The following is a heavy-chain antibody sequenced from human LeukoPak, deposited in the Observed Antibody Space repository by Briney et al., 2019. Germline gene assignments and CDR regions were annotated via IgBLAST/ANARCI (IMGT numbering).Heavy chain of an antibody. CDR3: ARHSRSGYGDYESAFDI. CDR2: SYYTGST. Sequence: SETLSLTCIVSGGSISSSGYYWDWIRQPPGKGLEWIGNSYYTGSTYYNPSLKSRITISVDTSKNQFSLKLRSVTAADTAVYYCARHSRSGYGDYESAFDIWGQGTMVTVSS. J-gene: IGHJ3*02. V-gene: IGHV4-39*01. CDR1: GGSISSSGYY. D-gene: IGHD5-12*01.